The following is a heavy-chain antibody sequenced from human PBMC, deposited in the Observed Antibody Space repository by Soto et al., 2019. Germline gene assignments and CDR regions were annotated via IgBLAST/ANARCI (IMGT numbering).Heavy chain of an antibody. CDR3: ARHGAAFYYYGLDV. V-gene: IGHV4-59*08. CDR1: GGSISASY. CDR2: IYYSGST. J-gene: IGHJ6*02. Sequence: SETLSLTCTVSGGSISASYWSWIRQPPGKRLEWIGNIYYSGSTNYNPSLRGRVTISVDTSKNQFSLNLTSVTAADMAVYYCARHGAAFYYYGLDVWGQGTTVTVSS. D-gene: IGHD3-16*01.